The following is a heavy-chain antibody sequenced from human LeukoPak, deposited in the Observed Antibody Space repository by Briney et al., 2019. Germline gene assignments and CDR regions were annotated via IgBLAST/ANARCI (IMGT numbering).Heavy chain of an antibody. CDR3: AKDLVTMIVVVPYYFDY. V-gene: IGHV3-74*01. Sequence: GGSLRLSCAASGFTFSSYWMHWVRQAPGKGLVWVSRISSDGSSTSYADSVKGRFTISRDNSKNTLYLQMNSLRAEDTAVYYCAKDLVTMIVVVPYYFDYWGQGTPVTVSS. CDR2: ISSDGSST. J-gene: IGHJ4*02. CDR1: GFTFSSYW. D-gene: IGHD3-22*01.